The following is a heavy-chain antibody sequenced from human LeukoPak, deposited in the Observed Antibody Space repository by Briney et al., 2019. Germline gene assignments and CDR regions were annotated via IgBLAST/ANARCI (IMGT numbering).Heavy chain of an antibody. CDR2: ISGSSNTI. D-gene: IGHD5-18*01. V-gene: IGHV3-48*04. J-gene: IGHJ4*02. CDR1: GFTFSSYS. CDR3: ARDVRGYNYGSPHLY. Sequence: GGSLRLSCAASGFTFSSYSMNWVRQAPGRGLEWVSYISGSSNTIYYEDSVKGRFTISRDNAKNSLYLQMNSLRAEDTAVYYCARDVRGYNYGSPHLYWGQGTLVTVSS.